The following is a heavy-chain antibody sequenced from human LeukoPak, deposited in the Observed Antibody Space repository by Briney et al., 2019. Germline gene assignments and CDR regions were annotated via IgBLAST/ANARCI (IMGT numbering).Heavy chain of an antibody. CDR3: ARVGYDSTLDY. CDR2: IYYSGST. J-gene: IGHJ4*02. D-gene: IGHD3-22*01. Sequence: SETLSLTCTVSGGSISSSSYYWGWIRQPPGKGLEWIGSIYYSGSTYYNPSLKSRVTISVDTSKNQFSLKLSSVTAADTAVYYCARVGYDSTLDYWGQGTLVTVSS. V-gene: IGHV4-39*07. CDR1: GGSISSSSYY.